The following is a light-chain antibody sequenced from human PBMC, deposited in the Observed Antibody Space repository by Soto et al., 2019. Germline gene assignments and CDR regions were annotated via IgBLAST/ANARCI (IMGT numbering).Light chain of an antibody. CDR3: QQANSFPIT. J-gene: IGKJ5*01. Sequence: DIQMTQSAPSVSASVGDRFTITFRSSQDVGKWLAWYQQKPGKAPTLLIHGASSLQSGVPPRYSGSGYGTDFTLTISSLQPEDFATYYCQQANSFPITFGQGTRLEIK. CDR1: QDVGKW. V-gene: IGKV1-12*01. CDR2: GAS.